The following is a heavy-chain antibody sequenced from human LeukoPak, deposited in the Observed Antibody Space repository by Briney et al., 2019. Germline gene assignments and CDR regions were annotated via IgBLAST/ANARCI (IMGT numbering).Heavy chain of an antibody. CDR2: IHQDGSEK. CDR1: GSTSSRNF. Sequence: GGSLRLSCAVSGSTSSRNFMSWVRQTPEKGLEWVANIHQDGSEKNYVDSVKGRFTISRDNAKNSLFLQMNSLRAEDTAIYYCASGAGWESGYWGQGTLVTVSS. J-gene: IGHJ4*02. V-gene: IGHV3-7*01. D-gene: IGHD1-26*01. CDR3: ASGAGWESGY.